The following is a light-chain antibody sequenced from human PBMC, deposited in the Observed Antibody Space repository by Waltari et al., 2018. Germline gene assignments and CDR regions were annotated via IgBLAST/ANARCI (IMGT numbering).Light chain of an antibody. V-gene: IGKV4-1*01. Sequence: DIVMTQSPDSLAVSLGERATINCKSSQSVLYSSNNKNYLAWYQQKPGQPPKLLIYWASTRESGVPDRFSGSGSGTDFTLTISGLQAEDVAVYYCQQYYSTPRTFGQGTKVEIK. CDR1: QSVLYSSNNKNY. J-gene: IGKJ1*01. CDR2: WAS. CDR3: QQYYSTPRT.